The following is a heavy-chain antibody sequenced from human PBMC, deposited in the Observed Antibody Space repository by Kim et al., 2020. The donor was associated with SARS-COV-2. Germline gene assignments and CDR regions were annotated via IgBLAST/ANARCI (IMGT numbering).Heavy chain of an antibody. Sequence: ASVKVSCKASGYTFTSYDINWVRQATGQGLEWMGWMNPNSGNTGYAQKFQGRVTMTRNTSISTAYMELSSLRSEDTAVYYCARSRRYCSSTSSYCLTDHFDYWGQGTLVTVSS. V-gene: IGHV1-8*01. CDR1: GYTFTSYD. CDR2: MNPNSGNT. CDR3: ARSRRYCSSTSSYCLTDHFDY. D-gene: IGHD2-2*01. J-gene: IGHJ4*02.